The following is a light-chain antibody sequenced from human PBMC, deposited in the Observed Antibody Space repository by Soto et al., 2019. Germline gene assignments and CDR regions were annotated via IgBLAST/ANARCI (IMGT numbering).Light chain of an antibody. V-gene: IGLV2-14*01. Sequence: QSALTQPASVSGSPGQSITISCAGTRSDIGASNSVSWYQHLPGRSPTLIIYEATNHPSGVSERFSGSKAGDTASLTISGLQADDESEYFCISYKTDDTFVFGGGTKLTVL. CDR2: EAT. CDR3: ISYKTDDTFV. CDR1: RSDIGASNS. J-gene: IGLJ1*01.